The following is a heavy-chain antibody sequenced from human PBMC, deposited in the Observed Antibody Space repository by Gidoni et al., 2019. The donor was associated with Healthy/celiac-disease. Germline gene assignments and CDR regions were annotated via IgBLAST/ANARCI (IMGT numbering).Heavy chain of an antibody. CDR2: IYYSGST. J-gene: IGHJ4*02. CDR1: GGSISSSSYY. V-gene: IGHV4-39*01. CDR3: ALAAAGYNIDY. D-gene: IGHD6-13*01. Sequence: QLPLQESCPGLVKPSEPLSLPCTVSGGSISSSSYYWGWIRQPPGKGLEWIGSIYYSGSTYYNPSLKSRVTISVDKYKNQFSLKLSSVTAADTAVYYCALAAAGYNIDYWGQGTLVTVSS.